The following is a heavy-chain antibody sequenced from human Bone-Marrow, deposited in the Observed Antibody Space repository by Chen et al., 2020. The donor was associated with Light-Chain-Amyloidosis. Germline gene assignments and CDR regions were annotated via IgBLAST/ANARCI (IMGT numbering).Heavy chain of an antibody. D-gene: IGHD5-12*01. Sequence: EVQLEQSGPEVNQPGESLQLSCKGSGYTFPNYWIGWVRQMPGKGLEWMGVIYPDDSDARSSPSFEGQVTISADKSITTAYLQWRSLKASDTAMYYCARRRDGYNFDYWGQGTLVTVSS. J-gene: IGHJ4*02. CDR3: ARRRDGYNFDY. CDR1: GYTFPNYW. V-gene: IGHV5-51*01. CDR2: IYPDDSDA.